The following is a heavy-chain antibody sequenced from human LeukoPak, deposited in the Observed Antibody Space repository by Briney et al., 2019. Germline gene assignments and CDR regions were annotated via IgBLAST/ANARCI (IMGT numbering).Heavy chain of an antibody. D-gene: IGHD2-15*01. CDR1: GGTFSSYA. CDR2: IIPILGIA. Sequence: ASVKVSCKASGGTFSSYAISWVRQAPGQGLEWMGRIIPILGIANYAQKFQGRVTITADKSTSTAYMELSSLRSEDTDVYYCARDEDSSVVVVAATPTLGYWGQGTLVTVSS. CDR3: ARDEDSSVVVVAATPTLGY. J-gene: IGHJ4*02. V-gene: IGHV1-69*04.